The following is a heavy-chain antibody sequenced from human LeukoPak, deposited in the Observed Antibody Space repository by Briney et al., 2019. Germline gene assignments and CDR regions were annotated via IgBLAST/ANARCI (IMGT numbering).Heavy chain of an antibody. CDR3: AKVKGTDYGDYGTPGYFDY. J-gene: IGHJ4*02. Sequence: GGSLRLSCAASGFTFSSYAMSWVRQAPGKGLEWVSAISGSGGSTYYADSVKGRFTISRDNSKNTLYLQMNSLRAEDTAVYYCAKVKGTDYGDYGTPGYFDYWGQGTLVTVSS. CDR1: GFTFSSYA. D-gene: IGHD4-17*01. CDR2: ISGSGGST. V-gene: IGHV3-23*01.